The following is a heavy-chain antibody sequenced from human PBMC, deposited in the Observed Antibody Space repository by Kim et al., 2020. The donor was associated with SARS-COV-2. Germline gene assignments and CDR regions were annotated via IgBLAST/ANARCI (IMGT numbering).Heavy chain of an antibody. Sequence: ASVKVSCKASGYTFTTYYVHWVRQAPGQGLEWLGIINPSRGSTTYAQKFEGRATMTRDTSTSTVYMELNSLRSEDTAVYYCSRSLSVYASGSRLFVYCGQGTLVSVSS. CDR2: INPSRGST. J-gene: IGHJ4*02. CDR1: GYTFTTYY. D-gene: IGHD3-10*01. CDR3: SRSLSVYASGSRLFVY. V-gene: IGHV1-46*01.